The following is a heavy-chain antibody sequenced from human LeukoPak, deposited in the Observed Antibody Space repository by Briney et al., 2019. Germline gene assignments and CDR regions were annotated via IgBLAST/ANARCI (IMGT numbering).Heavy chain of an antibody. Sequence: GGSLRLSCAASGFTFTDYWMSWVRGAPGKGLEWVANIKQDGGEKYHLDSVKGRFTISRDNAKKLLFLQMNSLRVEDTAVYYCARDFITPYYFDFWGQGTLVTVSS. V-gene: IGHV3-7*04. CDR2: IKQDGGEK. J-gene: IGHJ4*02. D-gene: IGHD1-14*01. CDR1: GFTFTDYW. CDR3: ARDFITPYYFDF.